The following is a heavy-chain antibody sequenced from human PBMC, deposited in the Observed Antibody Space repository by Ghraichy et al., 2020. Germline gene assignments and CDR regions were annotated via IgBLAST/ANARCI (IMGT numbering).Heavy chain of an antibody. J-gene: IGHJ4*02. V-gene: IGHV4/OR15-8*01. D-gene: IGHD2-2*01. CDR2: IHHGGTT. CDR3: ARGWWGCRETSCYLEH. Sequence: SETLSLTCVVSGGSISVTNWWNWVRQSPGKGLEWIGEIHHGGTTNYNPSLRSRVTMFIDTSKNQFSLKLTSVTAADTAVYYCARGWWGCRETSCYLEHWGQGILATVSS. CDR1: GGSISVTNW.